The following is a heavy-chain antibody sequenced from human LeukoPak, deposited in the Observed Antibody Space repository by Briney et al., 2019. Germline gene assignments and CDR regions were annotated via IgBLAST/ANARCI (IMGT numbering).Heavy chain of an antibody. CDR2: IYYTGST. J-gene: IGHJ6*02. CDR1: GDSLESYY. Sequence: SETLSLTCTVSGDSLESYYWTWIRQPPGKGLDWHGHIYYTGSTNYNPSLKRRVTISVDTSKNQFSLKLSSVTAADTAVYYCAKEREYCSSGSCHYDLDVWGQGTTVTVSS. V-gene: IGHV4-59*01. D-gene: IGHD2-15*01. CDR3: AKEREYCSSGSCHYDLDV.